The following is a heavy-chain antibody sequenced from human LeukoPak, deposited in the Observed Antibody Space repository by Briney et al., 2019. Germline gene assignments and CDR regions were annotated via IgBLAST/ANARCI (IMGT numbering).Heavy chain of an antibody. CDR3: ARGLNPVPNYDSSGYYYVS. V-gene: IGHV4-34*01. D-gene: IGHD3-22*01. CDR1: GGSFSGYY. J-gene: IGHJ4*02. Sequence: PSETLSLTCAVYGGSFSGYYWSRIRQPPGKGLEWIGEINHSGSTNYNPSLKSRVTISVDTPKNQFSLKLSSVTAADTAVYYCARGLNPVPNYDSSGYYYVSWGQGTLVTVSS. CDR2: INHSGST.